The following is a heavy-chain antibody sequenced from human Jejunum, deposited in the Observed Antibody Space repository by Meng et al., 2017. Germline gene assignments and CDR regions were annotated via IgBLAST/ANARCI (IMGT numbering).Heavy chain of an antibody. V-gene: IGHV4-39*01. Sequence: QLQLQESGAGLVKASETLSLTCPVSGGSISGSYDYWGWIRQPPGRGLDWTGTISYSGSTYYNPSFTSRVTISMDTSKNQFSLKLSSVTAADTAVYYCARHFSGSGTWFFDSWGQGVLVTVSS. D-gene: IGHD3-10*01. CDR3: ARHFSGSGTWFFDS. CDR2: ISYSGST. J-gene: IGHJ4*02. CDR1: GGSISGSYDY.